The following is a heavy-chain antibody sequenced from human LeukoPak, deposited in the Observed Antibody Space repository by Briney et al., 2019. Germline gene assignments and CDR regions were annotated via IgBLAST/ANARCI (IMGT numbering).Heavy chain of an antibody. J-gene: IGHJ5*02. CDR2: ISGSGGST. V-gene: IGHV3-23*01. CDR3: AKDRRVRGVIDNNWFDP. Sequence: GGSLRLSCAASGFTFSSYAMGWVRQAPGKGLEWVSAISGSGGSTYYADSVKGRFTISRDNSKNTLYLQMNSLRAEGTAVYYCAKDRRVRGVIDNNWFDPWGQGTLVTVSS. D-gene: IGHD3-10*01. CDR1: GFTFSSYA.